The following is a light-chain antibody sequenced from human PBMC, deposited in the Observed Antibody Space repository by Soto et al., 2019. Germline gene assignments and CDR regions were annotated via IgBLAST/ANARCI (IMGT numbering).Light chain of an antibody. J-gene: IGLJ2*01. CDR3: AAWDDSLNVVI. CDR1: SSNIGSNS. CDR2: SNN. V-gene: IGLV1-44*01. Sequence: GTPGRRVTISCSGSSSNIGSNSVNWYQQFPGTAPKLLIYSNNQRPSGVPDRFSGSKSGTSASLAISGLQSEDEADYYCAAWDDSLNVVIFGGGTKVTVL.